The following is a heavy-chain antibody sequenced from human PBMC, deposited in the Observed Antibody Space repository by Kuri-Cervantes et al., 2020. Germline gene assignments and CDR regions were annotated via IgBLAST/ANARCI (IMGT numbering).Heavy chain of an antibody. CDR2: IKQDGSEK. V-gene: IGHV3-7*01. D-gene: IGHD6-19*01. J-gene: IGHJ4*02. CDR1: GFTFSSYW. Sequence: GESLKIPCAASGFTFSSYWMSWVRQAPGKGLEWVANIKQDGSEKYYVDSVKGRFTISRDNAKNSLYLQMNSLRAEDTAVYYCVRDGKFSNGQPFDYWGQGTLVTVSS. CDR3: VRDGKFSNGQPFDY.